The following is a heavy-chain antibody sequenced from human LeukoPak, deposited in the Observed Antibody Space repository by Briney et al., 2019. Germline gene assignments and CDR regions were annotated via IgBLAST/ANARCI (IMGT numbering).Heavy chain of an antibody. CDR2: VYGGGNT. CDR1: GFTVANDR. D-gene: IGHD5-24*01. V-gene: IGHV3-53*01. CDR3: VRERFGAIVEN. Sequence: GGSLRLSCAASGFTVANDRMSWVRQAPGKGLEWVSTVYGGGNTAYADSVKGRFTISRHTSKNTLLLQMNSLRAEDTALYFCVRERFGAIVENWGQGALVIVSS. J-gene: IGHJ4*02.